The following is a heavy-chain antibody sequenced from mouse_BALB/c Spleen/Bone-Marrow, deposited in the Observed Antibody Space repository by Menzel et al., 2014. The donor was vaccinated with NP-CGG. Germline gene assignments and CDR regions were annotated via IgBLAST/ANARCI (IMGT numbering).Heavy chain of an antibody. Sequence: QLQQSGAELAKPGASVKMSCKASGYTFTSYWMHWVKQRPEQGLEWIGYINPSTGNTEYNQKFKNKATLTADKSSNTALMQLSSLTSEDSAVYFCARGNYEAMDYWGQGTSVTVSS. CDR3: ARGNYEAMDY. CDR1: GYTFTSYW. J-gene: IGHJ4*01. D-gene: IGHD2-1*01. CDR2: INPSTGNT. V-gene: IGHV1-7*01.